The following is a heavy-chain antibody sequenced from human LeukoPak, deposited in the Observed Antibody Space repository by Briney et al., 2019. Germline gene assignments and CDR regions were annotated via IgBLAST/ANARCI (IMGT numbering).Heavy chain of an antibody. CDR2: IYSGGNT. J-gene: IGHJ4*02. Sequence: PGGSLRLSCAASGFSVSSSYISWVRQAPGKGLEWVSVIYSGGNTHYADSVKGRFTISRDNSKNTLYLQMNGLRAEDAAVYYCARLGRVNYFDYWGQGTLVTVSS. CDR3: ARLGRVNYFDY. V-gene: IGHV3-53*01. D-gene: IGHD1-26*01. CDR1: GFSVSSSY.